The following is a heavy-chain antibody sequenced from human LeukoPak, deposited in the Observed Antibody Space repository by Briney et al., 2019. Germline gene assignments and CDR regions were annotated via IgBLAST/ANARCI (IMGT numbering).Heavy chain of an antibody. CDR3: ASGEVGVRKFYSDPFHY. CDR2: IYSAGST. CDR1: GFTVSSNY. D-gene: IGHD2-15*01. J-gene: IGHJ4*02. Sequence: PGGSLRLSCAASGFTVSSNYMSWVRQAPGKGLEWVSIIYSAGSTYYADSVRGRFTISRDSSKNTVSLQMNSLRAEDTAVYYCASGEVGVRKFYSDPFHYWGQGTLDTVSS. V-gene: IGHV3-53*01.